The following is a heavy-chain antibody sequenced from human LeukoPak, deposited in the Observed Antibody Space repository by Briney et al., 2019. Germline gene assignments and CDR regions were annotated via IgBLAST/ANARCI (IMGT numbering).Heavy chain of an antibody. CDR1: GFTFSSYA. Sequence: GGSLRLSCAASGFTFSSYAMSWVRQAPGKGLEWVSAISGSGGSTYYADSVKGRFTISRDNSKNTLYLQMNSLRAEDTAVYYCAKGPGVVVAASSDYWGQGTLVTVSS. CDR2: ISGSGGST. V-gene: IGHV3-23*01. J-gene: IGHJ4*02. CDR3: AKGPGVVVAASSDY. D-gene: IGHD2-15*01.